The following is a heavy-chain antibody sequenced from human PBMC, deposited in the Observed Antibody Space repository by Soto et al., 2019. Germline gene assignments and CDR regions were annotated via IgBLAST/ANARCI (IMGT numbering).Heavy chain of an antibody. D-gene: IGHD4-4*01. J-gene: IGHJ5*02. CDR3: ARDDPDSRWFDP. V-gene: IGHV1-46*01. CDR2: INPSRGST. Sequence: QVQLVQSGAEVKKPGASVKVSCKASGYTFTSYYMHWVRQAPGQELEWMGIINPSRGSTSYAQKFQGRVTMTRDTSTSTVSMELSSLRSEDTAVYYCARDDPDSRWFDPWGQGTLVTVSA. CDR1: GYTFTSYY.